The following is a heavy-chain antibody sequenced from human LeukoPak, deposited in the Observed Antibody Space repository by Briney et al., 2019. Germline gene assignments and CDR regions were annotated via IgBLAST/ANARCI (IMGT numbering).Heavy chain of an antibody. D-gene: IGHD6-13*01. CDR3: ARVLYSSWFDP. CDR1: GFTFSDYY. CDR2: ISSSGSTI. V-gene: IGHV3-11*04. J-gene: IGHJ5*02. Sequence: GGSLRLSCAASGFTFSDYYMSWIRQAPGKGLEWVSYISSSGSTIYYADSVKGRFTISSDNANNSLYLQMNSLSAEDTAVYYCARVLYSSWFDPWGQGTLVTVSS.